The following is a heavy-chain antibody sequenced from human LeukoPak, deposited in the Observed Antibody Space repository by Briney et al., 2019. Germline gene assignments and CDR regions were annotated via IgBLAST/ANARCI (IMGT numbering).Heavy chain of an antibody. Sequence: GGSLRLSCAASGFTFSTYGMHWVRQAPGKGLEWVANIKQDGSEKYYVDSVKGRFTISRDNSKNTLYLQMNSLRSEDTAVYYCARDDLSSYYYYMDVWGKGTTVTVSS. V-gene: IGHV3-7*01. J-gene: IGHJ6*03. CDR2: IKQDGSEK. CDR3: ARDDLSSYYYYMDV. CDR1: GFTFSTYG. D-gene: IGHD2/OR15-2a*01.